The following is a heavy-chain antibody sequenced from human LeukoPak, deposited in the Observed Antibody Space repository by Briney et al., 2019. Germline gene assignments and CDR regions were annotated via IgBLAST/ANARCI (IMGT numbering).Heavy chain of an antibody. J-gene: IGHJ5*02. D-gene: IGHD1-1*01. Sequence: ASVKVSCKASGYTFRIHDINWVRQAPGQGLERMGWVSPKTGRTGYAQKFQGRVYMTTNASLSTAYMELSSLRSDDTAVYFCARESERNDGWFDPWGQGTLVTVSS. V-gene: IGHV1-8*01. CDR3: ARESERNDGWFDP. CDR2: VSPKTGRT. CDR1: GYTFRIHD.